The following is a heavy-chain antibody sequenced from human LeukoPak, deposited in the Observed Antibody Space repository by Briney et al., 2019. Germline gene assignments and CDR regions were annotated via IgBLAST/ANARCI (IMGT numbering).Heavy chain of an antibody. CDR2: IIPIFGTA. CDR3: ARENCSGGSCYFDTLAYFDY. V-gene: IGHV1-69*13. D-gene: IGHD2-15*01. Sequence: SVKVSCKASGYTFTSYGISWVRQAPGQGLEWMGGIIPIFGTANYAQKFQGRVTITADESTSTAYMELSSLRSEDTAVYYCARENCSGGSCYFDTLAYFDYWGQGTLVTVSS. CDR1: GYTFTSYG. J-gene: IGHJ4*02.